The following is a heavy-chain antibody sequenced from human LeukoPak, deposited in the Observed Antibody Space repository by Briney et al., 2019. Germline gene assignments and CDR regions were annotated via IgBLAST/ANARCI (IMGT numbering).Heavy chain of an antibody. CDR1: GFTFSSYW. Sequence: GGSLRLSCAASGFTFSSYWMHWVRQAPGKGLVWVSRINSDGSSTSYADSVKGRFTVSRDNSKNTLYLQMNNLRAEDTAVYYCAKLGINYYYMDVWGKGTTVTISS. CDR3: AKLGINYYYMDV. J-gene: IGHJ6*03. CDR2: INSDGSST. D-gene: IGHD7-27*01. V-gene: IGHV3-74*01.